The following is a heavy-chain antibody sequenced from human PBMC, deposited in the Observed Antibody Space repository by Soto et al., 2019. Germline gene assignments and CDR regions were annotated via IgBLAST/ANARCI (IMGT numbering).Heavy chain of an antibody. CDR2: IYYSGST. CDR1: GGSISSYY. Sequence: SETLSLTCTVFGGSISSYYWSWIRQPPGKGLEWIGYIYYSGSTNYNPSLKSRVTISVDTSKNQFSLKLSSVTAADTAVYYCARVRLAAAAGTGAPINDNWGQGTLVTVSS. D-gene: IGHD6-13*01. CDR3: ARVRLAAAAGTGAPINDN. J-gene: IGHJ4*02. V-gene: IGHV4-59*01.